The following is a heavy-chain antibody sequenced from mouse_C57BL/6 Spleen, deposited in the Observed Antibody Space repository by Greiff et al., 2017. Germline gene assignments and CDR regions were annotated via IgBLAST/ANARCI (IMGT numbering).Heavy chain of an antibody. J-gene: IGHJ2*01. D-gene: IGHD3-2*02. Sequence: VQLKQSGPGLVKPSQSLSLTCSVTGYSITSGYYWNWIRQFPGNKLEWMGYIRYDGSNNYNPSLKNRISITRDTSKNQFFLKLNSVTTEDTATYDCARTRQLRLHFDYGGQGTTLTVSS. CDR3: ARTRQLRLHFDY. CDR1: GYSITSGYY. V-gene: IGHV3-6*01. CDR2: IRYDGSN.